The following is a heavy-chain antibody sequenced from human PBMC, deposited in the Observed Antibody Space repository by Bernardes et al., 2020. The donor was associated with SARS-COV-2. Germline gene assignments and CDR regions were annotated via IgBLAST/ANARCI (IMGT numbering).Heavy chain of an antibody. J-gene: IGHJ5*02. CDR3: ARDRGWLRAGWWFDP. Sequence: SETLSLTCTVSGGSISSYYWSWIRQPAGKGLEWIGRIYTSGSTNYNPSLKSRVTMSVDTSKNQFSLKLSSVTAADTAVYYCARDRGWLRAGWWFDPWGQGTLVTVSS. V-gene: IGHV4-4*07. CDR1: GGSISSYY. D-gene: IGHD5-12*01. CDR2: IYTSGST.